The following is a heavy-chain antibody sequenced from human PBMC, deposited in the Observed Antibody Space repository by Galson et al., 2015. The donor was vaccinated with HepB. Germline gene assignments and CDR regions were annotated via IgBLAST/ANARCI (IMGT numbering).Heavy chain of an antibody. CDR2: IKSKPDGGTT. J-gene: IGHJ5*02. CDR1: GFAFNNAW. Sequence: SLRLSCAASGFAFNNAWMNWVRQAPGKGLEWVGRIKSKPDGGTTEYAAPVKGRFTISRDDSRNTLYLQMHSLKTDDTAVYYCTTDVYFSSYWSWLDPWGQGTLVTVSS. CDR3: TTDVYFSSYWSWLDP. D-gene: IGHD2-2*01. V-gene: IGHV3-15*01.